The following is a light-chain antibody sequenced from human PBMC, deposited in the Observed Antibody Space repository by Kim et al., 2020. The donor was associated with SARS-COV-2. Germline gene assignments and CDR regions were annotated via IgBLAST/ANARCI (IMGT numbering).Light chain of an antibody. J-gene: IGLJ2*01. V-gene: IGLV2-23*02. Sequence: QSALTQPASVSGSPGQSITISCTGTSSDVGSFSLVSWCQHHPGKAPKLLISEVTKGPSGVSNRFSGSKSGNTASLTISGLQAEDEADYYNSSCAGSSSSVLFGGGTQLTVL. CDR1: SSDVGSFSL. CDR2: EVT. CDR3: SSCAGSSSSVL.